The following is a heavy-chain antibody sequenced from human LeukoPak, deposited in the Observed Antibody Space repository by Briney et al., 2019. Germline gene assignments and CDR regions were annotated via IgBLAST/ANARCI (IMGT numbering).Heavy chain of an antibody. CDR3: AKDWEMATIQPFDY. CDR1: GFTFSSYS. V-gene: IGHV3-21*01. CDR2: ISSSSSYI. Sequence: GGSLRLSCAASGFTFSSYSMNWVRQAPGKGLEWVSSISSSSSYIYYADSVKGRFTISRDNAKNSLYLQMNSLRAEDTAVYYCAKDWEMATIQPFDYWGQGTLVTVSS. D-gene: IGHD5-24*01. J-gene: IGHJ4*02.